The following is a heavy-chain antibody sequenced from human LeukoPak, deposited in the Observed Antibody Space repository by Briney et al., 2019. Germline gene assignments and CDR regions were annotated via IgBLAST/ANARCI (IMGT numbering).Heavy chain of an antibody. Sequence: ASVKVSCKASGYTFTSYGISWVRQAPGQGLEWMGWISAYNGNTNYAQKLQGRVTMTTDTSTSTAYMELRSLRSDDTAVYYCARDAVESRQQLVYYYYMDVWGKGTTVTISS. CDR3: ARDAVESRQQLVYYYYMDV. J-gene: IGHJ6*03. D-gene: IGHD6-13*01. CDR1: GYTFTSYG. V-gene: IGHV1-18*01. CDR2: ISAYNGNT.